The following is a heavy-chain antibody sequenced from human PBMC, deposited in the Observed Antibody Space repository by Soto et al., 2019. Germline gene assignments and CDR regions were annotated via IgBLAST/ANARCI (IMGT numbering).Heavy chain of an antibody. J-gene: IGHJ6*04. Sequence: GGSLRLSCAASGFTFSNAWMNWVRQAPGKGLEWVGRIKSKTDGGTTDYAAPVKGRFTISRDDSKNTLYLQMNSLKTEDTAVYYCTTGGRWSGYYSPFITYYYYYCMDVWGTGPSVTV. CDR2: IKSKTDGGTT. CDR1: GFTFSNAW. V-gene: IGHV3-15*07. CDR3: TTGGRWSGYYSPFITYYYYYCMDV. D-gene: IGHD3-3*01.